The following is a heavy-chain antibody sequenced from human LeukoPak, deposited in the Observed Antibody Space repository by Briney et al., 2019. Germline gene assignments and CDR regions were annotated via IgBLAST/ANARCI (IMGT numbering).Heavy chain of an antibody. CDR2: ISSSSSYI. CDR1: GFTFSSYS. D-gene: IGHD2-2*02. V-gene: IGHV3-21*01. J-gene: IGHJ4*02. Sequence: GGSLRLSCAASGFTFSSYSTNWVRQAPGKGLEWVSSISSSSSYIYYADSVKGRFTISRDNAKNSLYLQMNSLRAEDTAVYYCARDAVLVPAAIGFDYWGQGTLVTVSS. CDR3: ARDAVLVPAAIGFDY.